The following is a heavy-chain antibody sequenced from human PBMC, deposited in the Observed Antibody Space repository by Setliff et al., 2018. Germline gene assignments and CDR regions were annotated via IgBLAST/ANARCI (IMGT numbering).Heavy chain of an antibody. V-gene: IGHV4-39*07. CDR3: AKGPDSSGYQGWFDP. CDR2: IYYSGST. D-gene: IGHD3-22*01. J-gene: IGHJ5*02. CDR1: GGSISSSSYY. Sequence: KTSETLSLTCTVSGGSISSSSYYWGWIRQPPGKGLECIGSIYYSGSTYYNPSLKSRVTISVDTSKNQFSLKLSPVTAADTAVYYCAKGPDSSGYQGWFDPWGQGTLVTVSS.